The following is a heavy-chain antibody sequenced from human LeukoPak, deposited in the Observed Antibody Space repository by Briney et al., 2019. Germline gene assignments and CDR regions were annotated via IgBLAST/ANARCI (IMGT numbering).Heavy chain of an antibody. D-gene: IGHD1-1*01. Sequence: SQTLSLTCALSGDSVSSNSAAWNWIRQSPSRGLGWLGRTYYRSRWYNDYAISVRSRIIINPDTSKNQFSLQLNSVTPEDTAVYYCARGSLEFDYWGQGTLVTVSS. J-gene: IGHJ4*02. CDR3: ARGSLEFDY. CDR2: TYYRSRWYN. CDR1: GDSVSSNSAA. V-gene: IGHV6-1*01.